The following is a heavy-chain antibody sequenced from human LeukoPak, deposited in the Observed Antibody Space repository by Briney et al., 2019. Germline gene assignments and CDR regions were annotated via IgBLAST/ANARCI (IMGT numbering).Heavy chain of an antibody. CDR2: INHSGST. Sequence: SETLSLTCAVDGGSFSDYYWSWIRHPPGKGLEWIGAINHSGSTNYNPSLKSRVTISVDTSKKQFSLKLSSVTAADTAVYYCARGRVVPFFSNYYMDVWGKGTTVTVSS. V-gene: IGHV4-34*01. J-gene: IGHJ6*03. D-gene: IGHD2-2*01. CDR1: GGSFSDYY. CDR3: ARGRVVPFFSNYYMDV.